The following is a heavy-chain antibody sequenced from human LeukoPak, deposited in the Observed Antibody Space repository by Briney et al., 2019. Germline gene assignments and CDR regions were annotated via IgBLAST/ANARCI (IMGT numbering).Heavy chain of an antibody. Sequence: GGSLRLSCAASGFTFSGSAMHWVRQASGKGLEWVGRIRSKANSYATAYAASVKGRFTISRDDSKNTAYLQMNSLKTEDTAVYYCTTVVPAAIRDCWGQGTLVTVSS. CDR3: TTVVPAAIRDC. CDR1: GFTFSGSA. CDR2: IRSKANSYAT. D-gene: IGHD2-2*02. V-gene: IGHV3-73*01. J-gene: IGHJ4*02.